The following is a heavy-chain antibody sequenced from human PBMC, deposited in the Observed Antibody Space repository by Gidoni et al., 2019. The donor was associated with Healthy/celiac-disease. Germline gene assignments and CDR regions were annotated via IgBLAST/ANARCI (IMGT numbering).Heavy chain of an antibody. V-gene: IGHV1-69*04. Sequence: QVQLVQSGAEVKKPGSSVKVSCKASGGPFRSYAISWVRQAPGQGLEWMGRIIPILGIANYAQKFQGRVTITADKSTSTAYMELSSLRSEDTAVYYCARERRGIQLWLSDHFDYWGQGTLVTVSS. CDR3: ARERRGIQLWLSDHFDY. J-gene: IGHJ4*02. CDR1: GGPFRSYA. CDR2: IIPILGIA. D-gene: IGHD5-18*01.